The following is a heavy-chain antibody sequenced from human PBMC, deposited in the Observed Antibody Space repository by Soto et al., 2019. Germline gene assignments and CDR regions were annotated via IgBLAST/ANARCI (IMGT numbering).Heavy chain of an antibody. D-gene: IGHD2-15*01. CDR3: ASSAAGNYYYGMDF. V-gene: IGHV1-69*13. CDR2: IIPIFGTT. CDR1: GGTFSRYG. Sequence: ASVKVSCKASGGTFSRYGISWVRQAPGHGLEWMGGIIPIFGTTNYAQKFQGRVTITADESTSTAYMELSSLRSEDTAVYYCASSAAGNYYYGMDFWGQGTTVTVSS. J-gene: IGHJ6*02.